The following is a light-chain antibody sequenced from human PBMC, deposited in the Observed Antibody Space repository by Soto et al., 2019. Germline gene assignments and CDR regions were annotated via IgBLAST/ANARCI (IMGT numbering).Light chain of an antibody. V-gene: IGKV1-8*01. CDR1: QGISSY. Sequence: AIQMARPPCTRSSSVGDRVTITCRASQGISSYLACYQQKPGKAPKLLIYAASTLQSGVPSRFSGSGSGTDFTLTISCLQSEDFATYYCQQYYSYTWTFGQGTKVDI. J-gene: IGKJ1*01. CDR2: AAS. CDR3: QQYYSYTWT.